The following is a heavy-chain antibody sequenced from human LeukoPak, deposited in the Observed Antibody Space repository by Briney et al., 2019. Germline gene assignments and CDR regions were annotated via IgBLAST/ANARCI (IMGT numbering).Heavy chain of an antibody. Sequence: SETLSLTCAVYGGSFSDYYWSWIRQPPGKGLEWIGEINHSGSTNYNPSLKSRVTISVDTSKNQFSLQLSSVPAADTAVYYCASIVGATFLDFWGQGTLVTVSS. CDR1: GGSFSDYY. CDR3: ASIVGATFLDF. V-gene: IGHV4-34*01. J-gene: IGHJ4*02. D-gene: IGHD1-26*01. CDR2: INHSGST.